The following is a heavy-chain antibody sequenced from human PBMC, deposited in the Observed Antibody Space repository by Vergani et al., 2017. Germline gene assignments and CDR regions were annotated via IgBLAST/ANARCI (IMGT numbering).Heavy chain of an antibody. CDR1: RFTFSSYA. J-gene: IGHJ4*02. Sequence: EVQLLESGGGLVQPGGSLRLSCAASRFTFSSYAMSWVRQAPGKGLEWVSAISGSGGSTYYADSVKGRFTISRDNSKNTLYLQMNSLRAEDTAVYYCANGWLRILGRVYWGQGTLVTVSS. D-gene: IGHD5-12*01. CDR3: ANGWLRILGRVY. CDR2: ISGSGGST. V-gene: IGHV3-23*01.